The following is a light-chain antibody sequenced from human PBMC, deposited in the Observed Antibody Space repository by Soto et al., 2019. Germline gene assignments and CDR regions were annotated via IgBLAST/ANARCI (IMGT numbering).Light chain of an antibody. CDR3: LQFASYPYT. V-gene: IGKV1-5*03. J-gene: IGKJ2*01. CDR1: QGVSNW. Sequence: DIPMTQSPSIMSASVGDRVTITCRASQGVSNWLAWYQQKSGKAPNLLIYMASTLVSGVPSTFSGSGSGTEFTLTINSLQPDDFATYYCLQFASYPYTFGQGTKLEIK. CDR2: MAS.